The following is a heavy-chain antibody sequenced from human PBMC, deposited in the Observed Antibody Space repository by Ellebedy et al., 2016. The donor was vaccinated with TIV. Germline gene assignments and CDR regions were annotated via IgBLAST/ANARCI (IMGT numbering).Heavy chain of an antibody. D-gene: IGHD1-1*01. CDR2: ISYSGST. V-gene: IGHV4-59*01. CDR1: GGSLSGYF. CDR3: ARGAVPAVAGQDTFDV. Sequence: MPSETLSLTCSVSGGSLSGYFWSWIRQPPGKGLEWIGFISYSGSTNYNPSLKSRVTISLGLSKTQFSLKVNSVTAADTAVYYCARGAVPAVAGQDTFDVWGPGTMVTVSS. J-gene: IGHJ3*01.